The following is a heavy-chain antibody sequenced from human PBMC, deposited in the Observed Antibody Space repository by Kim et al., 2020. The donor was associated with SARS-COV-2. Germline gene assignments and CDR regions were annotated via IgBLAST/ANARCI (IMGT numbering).Heavy chain of an antibody. CDR1: GFTFSSYW. Sequence: GGSLRLSCAASGFTFSSYWMSWVRQAPGKGLEWVANIKQDGSEKYYVDSVKGRFTISRDNAKNSLYLQMNSLRAEDTAVYYCARDIWLAYCGGDCSLPLYYYYYGMDVWGQGTTVTVSS. V-gene: IGHV3-7*01. D-gene: IGHD2-21*02. CDR3: ARDIWLAYCGGDCSLPLYYYYYGMDV. CDR2: IKQDGSEK. J-gene: IGHJ6*02.